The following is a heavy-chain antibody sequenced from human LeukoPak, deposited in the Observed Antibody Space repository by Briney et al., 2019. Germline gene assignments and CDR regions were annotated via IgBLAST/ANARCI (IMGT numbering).Heavy chain of an antibody. Sequence: ASVKVSCKASGGTFSSYAISWVRQAPGQGLEWMGGIIPIFGTANYAQKFQGRVTITTDESTSTAYMELSSLRSEDTAVYYCARSHDPQSWTTVVTPWGMDVWGKGTTVTVSS. CDR2: IIPIFGTA. D-gene: IGHD4-23*01. CDR3: ARSHDPQSWTTVVTPWGMDV. V-gene: IGHV1-69*05. CDR1: GGTFSSYA. J-gene: IGHJ6*04.